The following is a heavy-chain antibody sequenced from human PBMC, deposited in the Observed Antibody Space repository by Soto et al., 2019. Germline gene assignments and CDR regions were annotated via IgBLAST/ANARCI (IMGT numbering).Heavy chain of an antibody. Sequence: SETLSLTCTVSGGSISSSSYYWGWIRQPPGKGLEWIGSIYYSGSTYYNPSLKSRVTISVDTSKNQFSLKLSSVTAADTAVYYCANYDSSGYYFDYWGQGTLVTVSS. V-gene: IGHV4-39*01. D-gene: IGHD3-22*01. CDR3: ANYDSSGYYFDY. CDR2: IYYSGST. J-gene: IGHJ4*02. CDR1: GGSISSSSYY.